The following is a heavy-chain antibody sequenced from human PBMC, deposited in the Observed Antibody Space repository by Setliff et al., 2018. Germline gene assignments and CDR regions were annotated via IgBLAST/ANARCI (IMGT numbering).Heavy chain of an antibody. CDR3: ARSLSSGSYWNSRPFYSDY. Sequence: SETLSLTCTVSGGSISSYYWSWIRQPPGKGLEWIGFIHYSGSTNYNPSLKSRVTISLDTSKNQLSLELTSVTAADTAVYYCARSLSSGSYWNSRPFYSDYWGQGTLVTVSS. D-gene: IGHD3-10*01. J-gene: IGHJ4*02. V-gene: IGHV4-59*08. CDR1: GGSISSYY. CDR2: IHYSGST.